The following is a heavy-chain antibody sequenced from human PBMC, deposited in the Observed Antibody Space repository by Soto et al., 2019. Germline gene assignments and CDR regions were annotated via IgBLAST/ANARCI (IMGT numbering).Heavy chain of an antibody. CDR2: INPSGGST. CDR1: GYTFTSYY. D-gene: IGHD6-19*01. Sequence: QVQLVQSGAEVKKPGASVKVSCKASGYTFTSYYMHWVRQAPGQGLEWMGIINPSGGSTSYAQKFQGRVNMNRDQSTSTGYMEPNSLGSEDTGVYYCAGSSGWSFYYFYYLGQGTLVTVSS. V-gene: IGHV1-46*01. CDR3: AGSSGWSFYYFYY. J-gene: IGHJ4*02.